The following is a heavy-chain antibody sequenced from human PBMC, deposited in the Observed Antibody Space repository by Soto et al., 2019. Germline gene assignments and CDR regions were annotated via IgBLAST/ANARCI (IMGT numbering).Heavy chain of an antibody. V-gene: IGHV3-30*18. CDR3: AKDLYYYDSSLDDY. D-gene: IGHD3-22*01. CDR2: ISNDGSYK. CDR1: GFTFSSYA. J-gene: IGHJ4*02. Sequence: QVHLAESGGGVVQPGRSLILSCAGSGFTFSSYAMHWVRQAPGKGLEWVAVISNDGSYKYYADSLKGRFIISRDNSKNTLYLQMNSLRAEDTAVYYCAKDLYYYDSSLDDYWGQGTLVSVSS.